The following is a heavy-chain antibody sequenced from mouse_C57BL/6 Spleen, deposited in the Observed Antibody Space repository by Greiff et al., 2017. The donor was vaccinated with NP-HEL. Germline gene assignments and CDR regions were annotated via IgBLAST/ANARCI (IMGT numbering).Heavy chain of an antibody. V-gene: IGHV5-9*01. J-gene: IGHJ4*01. Sequence: EVKLMESGGGLVKPGGSLKLSCAASGFTFSSYTMSWVRQTPEKRLEWVATISGGGGNTYYPDSVKGRFTISRDNAKNTLYLQMSSLRSEDTALYYCARHEDYGSSHYAMDYWGQGTSVTVSS. CDR1: GFTFSSYT. D-gene: IGHD1-1*01. CDR2: ISGGGGNT. CDR3: ARHEDYGSSHYAMDY.